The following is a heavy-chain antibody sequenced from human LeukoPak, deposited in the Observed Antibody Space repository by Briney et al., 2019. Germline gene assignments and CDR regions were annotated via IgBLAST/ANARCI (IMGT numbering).Heavy chain of an antibody. Sequence: GASVKVSCKASGYTFTGYYVHWVRQAPGQGLEWMGRINPNIAGTNSAQKFQGRVTITRDKSISTAYMELSRLRSDDTAVYYCARYGGYSGYDNGNYFDYWGQGTLVTVSS. CDR1: GYTFTGYY. CDR2: INPNIAGT. D-gene: IGHD5-12*01. V-gene: IGHV1-2*02. J-gene: IGHJ4*02. CDR3: ARYGGYSGYDNGNYFDY.